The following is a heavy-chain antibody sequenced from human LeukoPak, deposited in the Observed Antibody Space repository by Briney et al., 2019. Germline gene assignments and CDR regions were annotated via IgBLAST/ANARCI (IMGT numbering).Heavy chain of an antibody. V-gene: IGHV3-7*01. CDR3: ARGTDYYYGMDV. CDR2: IKQDGSEK. Sequence: GGSLRLSCAASGFTFSNNWMSWVRQAPGKGLEWVANIKQDGSEKYYADSVKGRFTISRDTAKNSLYLQMNSLRAEDTAVYYCARGTDYYYGMDVWGQGTTVTVSS. D-gene: IGHD4-17*01. CDR1: GFTFSNNW. J-gene: IGHJ6*02.